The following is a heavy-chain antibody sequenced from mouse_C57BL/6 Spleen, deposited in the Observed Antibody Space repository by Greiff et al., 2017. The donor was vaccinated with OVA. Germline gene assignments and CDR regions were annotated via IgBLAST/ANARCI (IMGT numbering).Heavy chain of an antibody. J-gene: IGHJ1*03. Sequence: QVQLQQSGAELVRPGTSVTVSCKASGYAFTNYLIEWVKQRPGQGLEWIGVINPGSGGTNYNEQFKGKATLTADKSSSTAYMQLSSLTSEDSAVYFCARGTTYYYGNYVGYFDVWGTGTTVTVSA. CDR1: GYAFTNYL. CDR3: ARGTTYYYGNYVGYFDV. CDR2: INPGSGGT. D-gene: IGHD2-1*01. V-gene: IGHV1-54*01.